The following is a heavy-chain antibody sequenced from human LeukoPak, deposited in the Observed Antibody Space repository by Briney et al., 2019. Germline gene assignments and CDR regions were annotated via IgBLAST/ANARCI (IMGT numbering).Heavy chain of an antibody. D-gene: IGHD5-18*01. Sequence: GGSLRLSCAASGFTFSNNEMNWVRQAPGKGLEWVSYMSRGGNTIYYSASVKGRFTISRDTAENSLSLQMNSLRAEDTAVYYCARNTGYSYGYFDYWGQGTLVTVSS. V-gene: IGHV3-48*03. CDR1: GFTFSNNE. CDR2: MSRGGNTI. CDR3: ARNTGYSYGYFDY. J-gene: IGHJ4*02.